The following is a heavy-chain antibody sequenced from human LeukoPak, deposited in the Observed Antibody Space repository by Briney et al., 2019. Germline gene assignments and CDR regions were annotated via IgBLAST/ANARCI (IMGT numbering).Heavy chain of an antibody. CDR1: GFPFCDYN. J-gene: IGHJ5*02. V-gene: IGHV3-33*08. CDR3: ARLSGWAGFDP. D-gene: IGHD6-19*01. Sequence: PGRPLRLSCAPSGFPFCDYNMRWVRHAPGKGLVGVALIWYGGSQQYYADCVKGRFTISREHSKNTLHVQMNSLSAEDRAVFYCARLSGWAGFDPWGQGALVTVSS. CDR2: IWYGGSQQ.